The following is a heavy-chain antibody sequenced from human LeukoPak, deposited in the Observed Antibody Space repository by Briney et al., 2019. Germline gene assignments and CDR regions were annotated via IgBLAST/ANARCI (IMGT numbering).Heavy chain of an antibody. V-gene: IGHV4-34*01. Sequence: KASETLSLTCAVYGGSFSGYYWSWIRQPPGKGLEWIGEINHSGSTNYNPSLKSRVTISVDTSKNQFSLKLSSVTAADTAVYYCARLRDEWRITNTDYYYYYYMDVWGKGTTVTISS. CDR3: ARLRDEWRITNTDYYYYYYMDV. CDR1: GGSFSGYY. J-gene: IGHJ6*03. D-gene: IGHD3-10*01. CDR2: INHSGST.